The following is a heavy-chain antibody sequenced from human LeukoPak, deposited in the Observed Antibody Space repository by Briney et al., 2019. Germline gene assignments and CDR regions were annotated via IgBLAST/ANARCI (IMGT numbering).Heavy chain of an antibody. Sequence: ASVKVSCKASGYTFTGYYMHWVRQAPGQGLEWMGWINPNSGGTNYAQKFQGRVTMTRDTSISTAYMELRRLRSDDTAVYYCARDYYDCSGYLVLVCWGQGTLVTVSS. CDR3: ARDYYDCSGYLVLVC. J-gene: IGHJ4*02. CDR1: GYTFTGYY. D-gene: IGHD3-22*01. CDR2: INPNSGGT. V-gene: IGHV1-2*02.